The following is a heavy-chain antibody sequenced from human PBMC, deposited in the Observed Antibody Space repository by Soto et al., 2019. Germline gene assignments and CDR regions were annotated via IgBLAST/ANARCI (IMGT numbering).Heavy chain of an antibody. CDR2: INHSGST. Sequence: SETLSLTCAVYGGSFSGYYWSWIRQPPGKGLEWIGEINHSGSTNYNPSLKSRVTISVDTSKNQFSLKLSSVTAADTAVYYCARGHLVVVVAAAYDYWGQGTLVTVSS. D-gene: IGHD2-15*01. V-gene: IGHV4-34*01. J-gene: IGHJ4*02. CDR3: ARGHLVVVVAAAYDY. CDR1: GGSFSGYY.